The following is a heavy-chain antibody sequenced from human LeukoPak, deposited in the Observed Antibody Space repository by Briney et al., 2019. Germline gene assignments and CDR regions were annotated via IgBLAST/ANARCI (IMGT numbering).Heavy chain of an antibody. J-gene: IGHJ6*02. CDR3: ARDEVGANHDDYYYGMDV. D-gene: IGHD1-26*01. CDR1: GFTFSSYA. V-gene: IGHV3-30*04. Sequence: GGSLRLSCAASGFTFSSYAMHWVRQAPGKGLEWVAVISYDGSNKYYADSVKGRFTISRDNSKNTLYLQMNSLRAEDTAVYYCARDEVGANHDDYYYGMDVWGQGTTVTVSS. CDR2: ISYDGSNK.